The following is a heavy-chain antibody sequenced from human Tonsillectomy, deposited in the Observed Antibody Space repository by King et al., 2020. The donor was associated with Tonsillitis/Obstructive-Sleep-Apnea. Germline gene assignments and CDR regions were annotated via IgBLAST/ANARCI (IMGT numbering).Heavy chain of an antibody. J-gene: IGHJ4*02. Sequence: VQLQESGPGLVKPSETLSLTCTVSGGSISSYYWSWIRQPPGKGLEWIGYIYDSGSTNYNPSLKSRVTISVDTSKNQFSLKLSSVTAADTAVYYCAGADYYDSSGYYYFIGYWGQGTLVTVSS. D-gene: IGHD3-22*01. V-gene: IGHV4-59*01. CDR1: GGSISSYY. CDR3: AGADYYDSSGYYYFIGY. CDR2: IYDSGST.